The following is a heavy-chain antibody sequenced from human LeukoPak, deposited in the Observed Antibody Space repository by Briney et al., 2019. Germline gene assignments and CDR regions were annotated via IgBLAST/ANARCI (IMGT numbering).Heavy chain of an antibody. J-gene: IGHJ4*02. Sequence: PSQTLSLTCTVSGGSISGGDSHWSWIRQPPGKGLEWIGYIYYNGNTYYNPSLKSRVTMSVDTSKNHFSRKLSSVTAADTAVYYCARAEKYCSSTSCYPYYFDYWGQGTLVTVSS. CDR1: GGSISGGDSH. D-gene: IGHD2-2*01. CDR2: IYYNGNT. CDR3: ARAEKYCSSTSCYPYYFDY. V-gene: IGHV4-30-4*01.